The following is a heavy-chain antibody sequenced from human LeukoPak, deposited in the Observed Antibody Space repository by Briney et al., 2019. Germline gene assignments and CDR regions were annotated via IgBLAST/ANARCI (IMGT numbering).Heavy chain of an antibody. Sequence: GGSLRLSCVASGFTFSSYGMHWVRQVPGKGLEWVALIWYDGSNKYYSDSVKGRFTISRDNSKNTLYLQMNSLRAEDTAVYYCARDYYDGSAYYSYYEYWGQGTLVTVSS. CDR1: GFTFSSYG. J-gene: IGHJ4*02. D-gene: IGHD3-22*01. V-gene: IGHV3-33*01. CDR3: ARDYYDGSAYYSYYEY. CDR2: IWYDGSNK.